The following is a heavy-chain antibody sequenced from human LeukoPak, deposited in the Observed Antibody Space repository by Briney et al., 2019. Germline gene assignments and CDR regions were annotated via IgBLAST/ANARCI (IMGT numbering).Heavy chain of an antibody. CDR3: ATLSGSYSFDY. D-gene: IGHD1-26*01. CDR1: GGSISSYY. CDR2: IYYSGST. Sequence: SETLSLTCTVSGGSISSYYWSWIRQPPGKGLEWIGYIYYSGSTNYNPSLKSRVTISVDTSKNQFSLKLSSVTAADTAVYYCATLSGSYSFDYWGQGTLVTVSS. V-gene: IGHV4-59*08. J-gene: IGHJ4*02.